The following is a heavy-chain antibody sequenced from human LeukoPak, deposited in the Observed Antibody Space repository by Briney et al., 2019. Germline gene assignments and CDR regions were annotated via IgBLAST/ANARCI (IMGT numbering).Heavy chain of an antibody. J-gene: IGHJ4*02. CDR1: GFTFSNAW. V-gene: IGHV3-15*01. D-gene: IGHD3-9*01. CDR3: TTLSYDIHY. CDR2: IKSKPDGGTT. Sequence: GGSLRLSCAASGFTFSNAWMTWVRQAPGKGLEWVGRIKSKPDGGTTDYAAPVKGRFTISRDDSKNTLYLQMNSPKTEDTAVYYCTTLSYDIHYWGQGTLVTVSS.